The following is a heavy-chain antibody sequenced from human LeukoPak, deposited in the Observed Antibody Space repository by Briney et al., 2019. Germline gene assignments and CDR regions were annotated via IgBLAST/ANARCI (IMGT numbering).Heavy chain of an antibody. CDR2: INHSGST. CDR1: GGSFSGYY. V-gene: IGHV4-34*01. Sequence: SETLSLTCAVYGGSFSGYYWSWIRQPPGKGLEWIGEINHSGSTNYNPSLKSRVTISVDTSKNQFSLKLSSVTAEDTAVYYCAREVSDAFDIWGQGTMVTVSS. CDR3: AREVSDAFDI. J-gene: IGHJ3*02.